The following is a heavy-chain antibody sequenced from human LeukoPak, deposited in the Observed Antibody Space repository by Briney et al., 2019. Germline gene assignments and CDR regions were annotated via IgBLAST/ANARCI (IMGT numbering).Heavy chain of an antibody. D-gene: IGHD4-17*01. Sequence: ASVKLSCKSSGYTFTGYYMHWVRQAPGQGLEWMGWINPNSGGTNYAQKFQGRVTMTRDTTISTAYMELSRLRSDDTAVYYCAREGHYGDNHNWFDPWGQGTLVTVSS. CDR2: INPNSGGT. CDR1: GYTFTGYY. V-gene: IGHV1-2*02. CDR3: AREGHYGDNHNWFDP. J-gene: IGHJ5*02.